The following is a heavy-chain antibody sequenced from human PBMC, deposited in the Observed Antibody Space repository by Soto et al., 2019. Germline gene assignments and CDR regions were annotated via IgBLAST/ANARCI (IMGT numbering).Heavy chain of an antibody. CDR1: GVTFCSYS. J-gene: IGHJ5*02. Sequence: GGSLGLSCAASGVTFCSYSMNGVRKATGKGLEWVSYISSSSSTIYYADSVKGRFTISRDNAKNSLYLQMNSLRAEDTAVYYCAGGMITIFGVAPFDPWGQGTLVTVSS. CDR2: ISSSSSTI. D-gene: IGHD3-3*01. CDR3: AGGMITIFGVAPFDP. V-gene: IGHV3-48*01.